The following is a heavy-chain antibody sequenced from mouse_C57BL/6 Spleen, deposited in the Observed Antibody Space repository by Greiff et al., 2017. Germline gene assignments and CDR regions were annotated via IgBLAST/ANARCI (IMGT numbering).Heavy chain of an antibody. CDR3: ARGYYGSSIYYAMEY. J-gene: IGHJ4*01. CDR2: INPNNGGT. Sequence: VQLQQSGPELVKPGASVKIPCKASGYTFTDYNMDWVKQSHGKSLEWIGDINPNNGGTIYNQKFKGQATLTVDQSSSTAYMELRSLTSEDTAVYYCARGYYGSSIYYAMEYWGQGTSVTDSS. CDR1: GYTFTDYN. V-gene: IGHV1-18*01. D-gene: IGHD1-1*01.